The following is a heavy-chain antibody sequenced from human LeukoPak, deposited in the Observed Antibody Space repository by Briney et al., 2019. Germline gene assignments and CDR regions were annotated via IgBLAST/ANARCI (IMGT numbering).Heavy chain of an antibody. CDR3: AKGPLLRN. D-gene: IGHD4-17*01. V-gene: IGHV1-69*06. CDR1: GGTFSSYV. J-gene: IGHJ4*02. Sequence: GSSVKVSCKASGGTFSSYVISWVRQAPGQGLQWMGGIIPMFGAVNYAQKFQGRVTITADKSTGTAYMELSSLRSEDTAVYYCAKGPLLRNWGQGTLVTVSS. CDR2: IIPMFGAV.